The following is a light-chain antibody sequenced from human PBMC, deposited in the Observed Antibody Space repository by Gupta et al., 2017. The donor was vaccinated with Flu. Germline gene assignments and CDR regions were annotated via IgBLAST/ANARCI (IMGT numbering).Light chain of an antibody. CDR2: STS. Sequence: PSSLSASVGDRVTITCRPSQSISSYLNWYQQKPGKAPQLLIYSTSTLQSGVPSRFSGSGSGTDFTLTISRLQPEDLATYYCQQTDSIPYTFGQGTRMEIK. CDR3: QQTDSIPYT. J-gene: IGKJ5*01. V-gene: IGKV1-39*01. CDR1: QSISSY.